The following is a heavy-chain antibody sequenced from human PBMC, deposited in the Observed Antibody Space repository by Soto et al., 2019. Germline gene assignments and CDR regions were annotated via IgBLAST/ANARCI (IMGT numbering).Heavy chain of an antibody. CDR2: IYSGGAT. D-gene: IGHD5-18*01. CDR1: GGSINTYY. V-gene: IGHV4-4*07. CDR3: ARVPQRGYSLYSGILDV. Sequence: PSETLSLTCTVSGGSINTYYWNWIRQPAGKGLEWIGRIYSGGATSYSPSLKSRATMSVDTSKSQFSLKLGSVTAADTAVYYCARVPQRGYSLYSGILDVWGQGSTVTSP. J-gene: IGHJ6*02.